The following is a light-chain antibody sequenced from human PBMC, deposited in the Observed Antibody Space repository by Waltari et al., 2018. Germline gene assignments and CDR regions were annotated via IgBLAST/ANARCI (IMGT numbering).Light chain of an antibody. Sequence: EILMTQSPATLSVSPGERATLSCRARQSVSSNLAWYQQKPGQALRPPIYDASTRAPSAPARFRGSGSGTEVALTISSLQSEDSAVYYCQQYNHWPPSTFGQGTRLEIK. CDR3: QQYNHWPPST. CDR1: QSVSSN. CDR2: DAS. V-gene: IGKV3-15*01. J-gene: IGKJ5*01.